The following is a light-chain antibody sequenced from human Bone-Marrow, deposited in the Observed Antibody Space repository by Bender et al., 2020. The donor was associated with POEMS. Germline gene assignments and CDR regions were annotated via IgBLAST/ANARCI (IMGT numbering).Light chain of an antibody. CDR1: SSDVGSYNL. Sequence: QSALTQPASVSGSPGQSITISCTGTSSDVGSYNLVSWYQQHPDKAPKLIIYEVIYRPSGVSSRFSASRSGNTASLTISGLRAEDEADYYCSSYTSTNSWVFGGGTKLTVL. J-gene: IGLJ3*02. CDR3: SSYTSTNSWV. CDR2: EVI. V-gene: IGLV2-14*02.